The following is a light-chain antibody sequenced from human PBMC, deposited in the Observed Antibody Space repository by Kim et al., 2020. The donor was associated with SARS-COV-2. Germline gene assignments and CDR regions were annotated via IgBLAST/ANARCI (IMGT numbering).Light chain of an antibody. Sequence: QSALTQPASVPGSPGQSITISCTGPSSDVGSYNLVSWYQQHPGKAPKLMIYEGNKRPSGVSNRFSVSKSGNTASLTISGLQAEDEADYYCCSYAGSSTFVVFGGGTQLTVL. CDR3: CSYAGSSTFVV. J-gene: IGLJ2*01. CDR2: EGN. V-gene: IGLV2-23*03. CDR1: SSDVGSYNL.